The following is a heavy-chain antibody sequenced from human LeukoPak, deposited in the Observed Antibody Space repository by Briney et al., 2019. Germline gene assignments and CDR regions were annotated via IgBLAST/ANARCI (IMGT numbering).Heavy chain of an antibody. Sequence: GGSLRLSCAASGFTFSSYSMNWVRQAPGKGLEWVSSISSSSSYIYYADSVKGRFTISRDNAKNSLYLQMNSLRAEDTAVYYCVRKGSENWFDPWGQGTLVTVSS. CDR2: ISSSSSYI. V-gene: IGHV3-21*01. CDR3: VRKGSENWFDP. CDR1: GFTFSSYS. J-gene: IGHJ5*02. D-gene: IGHD6-19*01.